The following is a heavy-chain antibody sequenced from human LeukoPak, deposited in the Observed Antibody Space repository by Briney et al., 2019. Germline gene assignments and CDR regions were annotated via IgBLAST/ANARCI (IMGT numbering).Heavy chain of an antibody. CDR1: GFTLSDYG. CDR3: AKDPIAYMYAGNVYFDY. V-gene: IGHV3-30*02. Sequence: AGGSLRLSCAASGFTLSDYGIHWVRQAPGKGLEWVASIRYDGSNEYYADSVKGRFTISRDNSKNKVYLQMNGLRSDDTALYHCAKDPIAYMYAGNVYFDYWGQGTLVTVSS. D-gene: IGHD2-8*01. J-gene: IGHJ4*02. CDR2: IRYDGSNE.